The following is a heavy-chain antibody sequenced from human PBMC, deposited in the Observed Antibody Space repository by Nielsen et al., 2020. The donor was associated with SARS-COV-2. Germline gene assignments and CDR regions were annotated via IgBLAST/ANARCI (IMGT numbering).Heavy chain of an antibody. CDR1: GYTFTSYG. CDR2: ISGHNGNT. V-gene: IGHV1-18*01. Sequence: ASVKVSCKASGYTFTSYGISWVRQAPGQGLGWMGWISGHNGNTNYAQKLQDRVTMTTDTSTSTAYMELRSLTSDDAAVYYCARGLIAVAGPYYFDYWGQGTLVTVSA. D-gene: IGHD6-19*01. CDR3: ARGLIAVAGPYYFDY. J-gene: IGHJ4*02.